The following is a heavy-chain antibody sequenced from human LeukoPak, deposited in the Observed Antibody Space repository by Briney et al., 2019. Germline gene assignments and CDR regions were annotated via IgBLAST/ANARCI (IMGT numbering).Heavy chain of an antibody. CDR1: GYTFTSYW. CDR3: ARTYYYDSSGRGQAFDI. CDR2: IYPGDSEI. J-gene: IGHJ3*02. D-gene: IGHD3-22*01. V-gene: IGHV5-51*01. Sequence: GESLKISCKGSGYTFTSYWIAWVRQMPGKGLEWMGIIYPGDSEIRYSPSFQDQVTISADKSISTAYLQWSSLKASDTAMYYCARTYYYDSSGRGQAFDIWGQGTMVTVSS.